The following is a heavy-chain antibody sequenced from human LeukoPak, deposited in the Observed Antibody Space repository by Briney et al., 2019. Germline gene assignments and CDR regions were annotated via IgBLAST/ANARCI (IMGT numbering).Heavy chain of an antibody. Sequence: SQTLSLTCTVSGGSISSGGYYWSWIRQHPGKGLEWIGYIYYSGSTYNNPSLKSRVTISVDTSKNQVSLKLSSVTAADTAVYYCARSFLYYFDYWGQGTLVTVCS. J-gene: IGHJ4*02. CDR1: GGSISSGGYY. CDR3: ARSFLYYFDY. D-gene: IGHD3-3*01. CDR2: IYYSGST. V-gene: IGHV4-31*03.